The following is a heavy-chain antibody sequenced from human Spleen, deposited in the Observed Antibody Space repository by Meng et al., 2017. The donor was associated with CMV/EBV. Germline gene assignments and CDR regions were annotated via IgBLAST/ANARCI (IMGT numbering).Heavy chain of an antibody. CDR3: AKETSNFAGVWLDP. J-gene: IGHJ5*02. D-gene: IGHD2/OR15-2a*01. CDR2: VSGSAIPT. Sequence: GESLKISCAASGFTFSNYAMSWVRQAPGKGLGWVTGVSGSAIPTYYADSVKGRFTISRDNSKNTLYLQMNSLRVEDTAVYYCAKETSNFAGVWLDPWGQGTLVTVSS. V-gene: IGHV3-23*01. CDR1: GFTFSNYA.